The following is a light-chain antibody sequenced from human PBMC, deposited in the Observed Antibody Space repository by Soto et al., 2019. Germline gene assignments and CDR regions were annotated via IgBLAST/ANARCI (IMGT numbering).Light chain of an antibody. CDR3: CAYARTLAPYV. Sequence: QSALTQPRSVSGSPGQSVTISCTGSSSDVGGNNFVSWYQQQPGRAPKLLISDVSQRPSGVPERFSGSKSGNTASLAISGLQAEDEADYYCCAYARTLAPYVFGTGTKVTVL. CDR2: DVS. CDR1: SSDVGGNNF. V-gene: IGLV2-11*01. J-gene: IGLJ1*01.